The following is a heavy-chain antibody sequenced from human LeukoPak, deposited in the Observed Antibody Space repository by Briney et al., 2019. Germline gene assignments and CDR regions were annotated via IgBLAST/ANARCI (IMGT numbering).Heavy chain of an antibody. CDR1: GGSISSGGYY. CDR3: ARGRYSSGWYPLTGSRAHAFDI. J-gene: IGHJ3*02. Sequence: SETLSLTCAVSGGSISSGGYYWSWIRQPPGKGLEWIGEINHSGSTNYNPSLKSRVTISVDTSKNQFSLKLSSVTAADTAVYYCARGRYSSGWYPLTGSRAHAFDIWGQGTMVTVSS. D-gene: IGHD6-19*01. CDR2: INHSGST. V-gene: IGHV4-34*01.